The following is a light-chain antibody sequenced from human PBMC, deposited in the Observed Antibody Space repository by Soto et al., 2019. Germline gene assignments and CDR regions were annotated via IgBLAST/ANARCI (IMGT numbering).Light chain of an antibody. CDR1: NSNIGSNT. V-gene: IGLV1-44*01. Sequence: QSVLTQTPSASATPGQRVTISCSGTNSNIGSNTITWYQQLPGTAPKRLIHSNNQRPSGVPDRFSASKSGTSASLAISGLQSEDEADYYCQSYDSSLSGDVFGTGTKVTVL. CDR2: SNN. CDR3: QSYDSSLSGDV. J-gene: IGLJ1*01.